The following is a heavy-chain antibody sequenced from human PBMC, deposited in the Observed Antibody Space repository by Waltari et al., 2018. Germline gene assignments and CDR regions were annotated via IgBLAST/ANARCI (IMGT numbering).Heavy chain of an antibody. J-gene: IGHJ4*02. V-gene: IGHV3-48*03. D-gene: IGHD6-19*01. CDR3: AKWGSS. CDR1: GFNFSTSE. CDR2: INSRLPRKM. Sequence: EVQLVESGGGVVQAGGCLRLSCATAGFNFSTSEMNWVRQAPGKGPEWVSYINSRLPRKMYYEDSVKGRFTISRDNVKNTLYLQMDSLRVEDTGVYYCAKWGSSWGQGTLVTVSS.